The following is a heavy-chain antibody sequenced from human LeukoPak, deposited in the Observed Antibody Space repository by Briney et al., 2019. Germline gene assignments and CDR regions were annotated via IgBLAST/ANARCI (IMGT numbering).Heavy chain of an antibody. J-gene: IGHJ3*02. Sequence: PGGSLTLTCAASGFTFSSYSMNWVRQAPGKGLEWVSSISSSSSYIYYADSVKGRCTISRDNAKNSLYLQMNSLRAEDTAVYYCATVPYSSGWRDAFHIWGQGTLVTVSS. V-gene: IGHV3-21*01. CDR3: ATVPYSSGWRDAFHI. CDR2: ISSSSSYI. D-gene: IGHD6-19*01. CDR1: GFTFSSYS.